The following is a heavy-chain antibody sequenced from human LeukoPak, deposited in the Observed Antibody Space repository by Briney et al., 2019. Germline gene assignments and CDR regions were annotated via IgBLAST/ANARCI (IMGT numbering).Heavy chain of an antibody. CDR3: ARGGGGSWYGTVDY. CDR2: FHYSGST. CDR1: SGSISSYY. V-gene: IGHV4-59*01. Sequence: SETLSLTCTVSSGSISSYYWSWIRQPPGKGLEWIGYFHYSGSTNYNPSLKSRVTISVDTSKNQFSLKLSSLTAADTAMYCARGGGGSWYGTVDYWGQGTLVTVSS. D-gene: IGHD6-13*01. J-gene: IGHJ4*02.